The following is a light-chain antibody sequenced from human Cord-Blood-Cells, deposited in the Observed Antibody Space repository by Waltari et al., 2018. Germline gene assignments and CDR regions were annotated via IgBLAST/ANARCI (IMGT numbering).Light chain of an antibody. CDR3: QAWDSSTVV. V-gene: IGLV3-1*01. J-gene: IGLJ2*01. Sequence: SYELTQPPSVSVSPGQTASITCSGDKLGAKYACWYQQKPGQSPVLVIYQDSKRPSGIPGRVAGSNAGNTTTLTISGTQARDEADYYWQAWDSSTVVFGGGTKLTVL. CDR1: KLGAKY. CDR2: QDS.